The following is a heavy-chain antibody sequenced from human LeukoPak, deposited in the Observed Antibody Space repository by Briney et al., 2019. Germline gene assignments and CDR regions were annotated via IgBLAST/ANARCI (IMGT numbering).Heavy chain of an antibody. Sequence: PSQTLSLTCAVSGGSISSAGYSWSWIRQPPGKGLEWIGYIYHSGGTYYNSSLKSRVTISVDRSKNQFSLKLTSVTAADTAVYYCARLGRYDYFIDYWGQGTLVTVSS. D-gene: IGHD3-16*01. CDR1: GGSISSAGYS. J-gene: IGHJ4*02. V-gene: IGHV4-30-2*01. CDR3: ARLGRYDYFIDY. CDR2: IYHSGGT.